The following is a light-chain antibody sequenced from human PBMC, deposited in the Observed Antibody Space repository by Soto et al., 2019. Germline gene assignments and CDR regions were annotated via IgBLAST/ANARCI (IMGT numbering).Light chain of an antibody. CDR1: RSDIGSYNY. J-gene: IGLJ1*01. V-gene: IGLV2-14*01. CDR2: EVT. Sequence: QSVLTQPASVSGSPGQSITISCTGTRSDIGSYNYVSWYQLHPDKAPKLIIYEVTSRPSGISDRFSASKSGSTASLIISGLQAEDEADYYCSSYSSTDTLYVFGTGTKVTVL. CDR3: SSYSSTDTLYV.